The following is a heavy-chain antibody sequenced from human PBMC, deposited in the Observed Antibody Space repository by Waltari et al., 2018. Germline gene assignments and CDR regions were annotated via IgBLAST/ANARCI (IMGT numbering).Heavy chain of an antibody. CDR3: ARHDIVVVVAATPSKNFDY. J-gene: IGHJ4*02. Sequence: QVQLQESGPGLVKPSETLSLTCAVSGYSISSGYYWGLIRQPPGKGLEWIGSIYQSRSTYYKPSIKSRVTISVDTSKNQFSLKLSSVTAADTAVYYCARHDIVVVVAATPSKNFDYWGQGTLVTVSS. D-gene: IGHD2-15*01. CDR1: GYSISSGYY. CDR2: IYQSRST. V-gene: IGHV4-38-2*01.